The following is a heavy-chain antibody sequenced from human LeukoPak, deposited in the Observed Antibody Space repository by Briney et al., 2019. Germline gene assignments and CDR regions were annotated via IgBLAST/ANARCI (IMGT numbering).Heavy chain of an antibody. V-gene: IGHV3-7*01. CDR1: GFTFSSYW. CDR2: IKQDGSEK. CDR3: TTKGEVTARTKNAFDI. J-gene: IGHJ3*02. D-gene: IGHD3-16*01. Sequence: PGGSLRLSCAASGFTFSSYWMSWVRQAPGKGLECVANIKQDGSEKYYVDSVKGRFTISRDNAKNSLFLQMNSLRAEDTAVYYCTTKGEVTARTKNAFDIWGHGTMVTVSS.